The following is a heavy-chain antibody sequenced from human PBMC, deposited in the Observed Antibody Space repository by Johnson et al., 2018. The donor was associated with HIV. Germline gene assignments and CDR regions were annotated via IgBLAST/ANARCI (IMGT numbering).Heavy chain of an antibody. V-gene: IGHV3-7*01. CDR2: IKQDGSEK. CDR1: GFTFSSYW. CDR3: AREGPSERAGFDI. J-gene: IGHJ3*02. Sequence: EQLVESGGGLVQPGGSLRLSCAASGFTFSSYWMSWVRQAPGKGLEWVANIKQDGSEKYYVDSVKGRFTISRDNAKNTLYLQMNSLRADDTAVYYCAREGPSERAGFDIWGQGTMVTVSS.